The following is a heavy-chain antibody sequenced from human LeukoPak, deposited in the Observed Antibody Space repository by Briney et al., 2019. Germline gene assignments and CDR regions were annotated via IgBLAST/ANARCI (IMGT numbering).Heavy chain of an antibody. D-gene: IGHD6-19*01. J-gene: IGHJ5*02. CDR1: GGSFSGYY. CDR3: AGSEYFGYSSGWHSENWFDP. CDR2: INHSGST. V-gene: IGHV4-34*01. Sequence: NPSETLSLTCAVYGGSFSGYYWSWIRQPPGKGLEWIGEINHSGSTNYNPSLKSRVTISVDTSKNQFSLKLSSVTAADTAVYYCAGSEYFGYSSGWHSENWFDPWGQGTLVTVSS.